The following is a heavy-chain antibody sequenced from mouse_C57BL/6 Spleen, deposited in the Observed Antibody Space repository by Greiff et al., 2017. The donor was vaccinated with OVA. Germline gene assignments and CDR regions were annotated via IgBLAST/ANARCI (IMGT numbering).Heavy chain of an antibody. V-gene: IGHV5-6*01. CDR2: ISSGGSYT. D-gene: IGHD2-5*01. CDR3: ARGSDSNYVEGAMDY. CDR1: GFTFSSYG. Sequence: EVQLVESGGDLVKPGGSLKLSCAASGFTFSSYGMSWVRQTPDKRLEWVATISSGGSYTYYPDSVKGRYTISRDDAKNTTDLQMSSLKSEDTAVYYCARGSDSNYVEGAMDYWGQGTSVTVSS. J-gene: IGHJ4*01.